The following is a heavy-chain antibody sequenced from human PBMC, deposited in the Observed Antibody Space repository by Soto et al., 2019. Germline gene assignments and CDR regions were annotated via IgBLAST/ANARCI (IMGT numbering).Heavy chain of an antibody. CDR1: GFTVSISY. CDR3: ARGKGIGWYESSDY. Sequence: EVQLVESGGGLIQPGASRRLSCAASGFTVSISYMSWVRQAPGKGLEWVSTIYRDGSTYYADSVEGRFTISRDNSKNTLYLQMNSLRAEDTATYYCARGKGIGWYESSDYWGQGTLVTVSS. CDR2: IYRDGST. J-gene: IGHJ4*02. V-gene: IGHV3-53*01. D-gene: IGHD6-19*01.